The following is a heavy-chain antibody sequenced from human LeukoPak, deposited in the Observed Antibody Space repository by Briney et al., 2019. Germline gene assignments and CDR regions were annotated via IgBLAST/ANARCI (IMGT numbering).Heavy chain of an antibody. CDR1: GYTFTSYG. CDR2: ISAYNGNT. V-gene: IGHV1-18*01. D-gene: IGHD3-22*01. CDR3: AQEYYDSSGYYSGGY. Sequence: ASVKVSFKASGYTFTSYGISWVRQAPGQGLEWMGWISAYNGNTNYAQKLQGRVTMTTDTSTSTAYMELRSLRSDDTAVYYCAQEYYDSSGYYSGGYWGQGTLVTVSS. J-gene: IGHJ4*02.